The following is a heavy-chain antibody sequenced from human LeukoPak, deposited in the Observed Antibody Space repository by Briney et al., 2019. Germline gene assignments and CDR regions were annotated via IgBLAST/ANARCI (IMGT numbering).Heavy chain of an antibody. V-gene: IGHV3-23*01. CDR3: TRQPQGTGTVDY. Sequence: PGGSLRLSCAASGFTFSSYAMSWVRQAPGKGLEWVSAISGSGGSTYYADSVKGRFTISRDNSKNTLYLQMNSLKTEDTAVYYCTRQPQGTGTVDYWGQGTLVTVSS. CDR2: ISGSGGST. D-gene: IGHD3/OR15-3a*01. J-gene: IGHJ4*01. CDR1: GFTFSSYA.